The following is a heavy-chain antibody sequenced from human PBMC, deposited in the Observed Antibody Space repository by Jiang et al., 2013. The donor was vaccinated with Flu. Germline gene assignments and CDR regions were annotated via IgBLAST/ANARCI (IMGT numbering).Heavy chain of an antibody. V-gene: IGHV4-30-2*04. Sequence: TYYNPSLKSRVTISVDTSKNQFSLKLSSVTAADTAVYYCAGGGSGYYSYAAEYFQHWGPGHPGHRLL. D-gene: IGHD3-22*01. J-gene: IGHJ1*01. CDR3: AGGGSGYYSYAAEYFQH. CDR2: T.